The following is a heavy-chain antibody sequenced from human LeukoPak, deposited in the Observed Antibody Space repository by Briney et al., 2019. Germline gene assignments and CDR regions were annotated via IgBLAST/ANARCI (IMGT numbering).Heavy chain of an antibody. CDR2: INPDGSAT. Sequence: GGSLRLSCAPSGFXFETHWIHWVRQAPGRGLVWVSRINPDGSATTYADSVRGRFTISRDNGKNTLFLQMNSLRVDDTAVYYCARAFYTTGYHSNGDDFDYLGQGTLVTVSS. V-gene: IGHV3-74*01. J-gene: IGHJ4*02. CDR1: GFXFETHW. D-gene: IGHD3-22*01. CDR3: ARAFYTTGYHSNGDDFDY.